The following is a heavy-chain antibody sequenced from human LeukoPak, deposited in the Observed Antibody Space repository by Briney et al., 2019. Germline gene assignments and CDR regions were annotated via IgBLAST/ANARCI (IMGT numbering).Heavy chain of an antibody. CDR1: GYTFTGYY. V-gene: IGHV1-2*02. CDR3: ASDLAAAGTLSY. J-gene: IGHJ4*02. CDR2: INPNSGGT. D-gene: IGHD6-13*01. Sequence: GASVKVSCKASGYTFTGYYMHWVRQAPGQGLEWMGWINPNSGGTNYAQKFQGRVTMTRDTSISTAYMELSSLRSEDTAVYYCASDLAAAGTLSYWGQGTLVAVSS.